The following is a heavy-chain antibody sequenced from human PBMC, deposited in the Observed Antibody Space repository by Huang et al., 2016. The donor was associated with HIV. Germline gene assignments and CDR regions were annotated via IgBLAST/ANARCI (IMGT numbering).Heavy chain of an antibody. V-gene: IGHV4-34*01. J-gene: IGHJ6*03. CDR2: INHSEST. CDR3: ARGQGGYYYYYMDV. Sequence: QVQLQQWGAGLLRPWETLSLTCAVYGGSCSGYYGTWSGQPPGKGVEWIGEINHSESTNYKPSLKSRVTISVDTSRNQFSLTLTAVTAADTAVYYCARGQGGYYYYYMDVWGKGTTVTVSS. CDR1: GGSCSGYY.